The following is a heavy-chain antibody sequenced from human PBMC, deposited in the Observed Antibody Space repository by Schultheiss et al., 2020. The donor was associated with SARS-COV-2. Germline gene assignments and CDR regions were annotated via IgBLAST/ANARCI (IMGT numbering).Heavy chain of an antibody. D-gene: IGHD2-2*01. CDR1: GFTVSSNY. CDR3: ARDPAVSKYQLLHDY. J-gene: IGHJ4*02. CDR2: IYIGGST. Sequence: VGSLRLSCAASGFTVSSNYMSWVRQAPGKGLEWVSVIYIGGSTYYADSVKGRFTISRDNSKNTLYLQMNSLRAEDTAVYYCARDPAVSKYQLLHDYWGQGTLVTVSS. V-gene: IGHV3-53*05.